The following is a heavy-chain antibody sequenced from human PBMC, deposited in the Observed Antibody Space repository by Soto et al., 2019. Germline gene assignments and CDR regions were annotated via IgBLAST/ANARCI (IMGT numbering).Heavy chain of an antibody. J-gene: IGHJ4*02. Sequence: GESLKISCKGSGYSFTSYWISWVRPMPGKGLERMGRIDPSDSYTRYSPSLQGQITISADKSISTAYLQWSSLKASDTAMYYGARLPYYDFWSGYSVRYFDYWGQGTLVTVSS. D-gene: IGHD3-3*01. CDR3: ARLPYYDFWSGYSVRYFDY. CDR2: IDPSDSYT. CDR1: GYSFTSYW. V-gene: IGHV5-10-1*04.